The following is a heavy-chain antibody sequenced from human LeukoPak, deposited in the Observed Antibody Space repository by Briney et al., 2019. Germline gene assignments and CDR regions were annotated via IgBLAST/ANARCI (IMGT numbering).Heavy chain of an antibody. Sequence: GESLKISCKGSGYSFSNYWIGWVRQMPGKGLEWMGIIYPGDSDARYIPSFQGQVTISADKSISTAYLQWSTLKASDTAMYYCARRVDSYWFFDYWGQGTLVTVSS. CDR2: IYPGDSDA. CDR1: GYSFSNYW. V-gene: IGHV5-51*01. CDR3: ARRVDSYWFFDY. D-gene: IGHD1-26*01. J-gene: IGHJ4*02.